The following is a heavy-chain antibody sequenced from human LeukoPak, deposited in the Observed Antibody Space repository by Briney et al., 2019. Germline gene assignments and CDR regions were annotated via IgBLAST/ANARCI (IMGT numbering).Heavy chain of an antibody. CDR1: GGAIASGGYS. Sequence: SSETLFLTCTVSGGAIASGGYSWNWIRQSPGKGLEWIGCIYDRGPAYYNPSLKSRFTISVDRPKNQFFLNVTSLTAADTAVYYCARSRQASGLLSSWGQGTPVVVSS. CDR2: IYDRGPA. V-gene: IGHV4-30-2*06. J-gene: IGHJ5*02. D-gene: IGHD3-10*01. CDR3: ARSRQASGLLSS.